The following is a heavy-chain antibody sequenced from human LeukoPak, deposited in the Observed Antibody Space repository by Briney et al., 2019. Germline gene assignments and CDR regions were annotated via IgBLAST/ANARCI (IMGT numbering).Heavy chain of an antibody. Sequence: ASVKVSCKASGYTFTSYAMHWVRQAPGQRLEWMGWINAGNGNTKYSQKFQGRVTITRDTSASTAYMELSSLRSEDTAVYYCARDRWVNYGSGSYFDYWGQGTLVTVS. CDR1: GYTFTSYA. CDR2: INAGNGNT. V-gene: IGHV1-3*01. D-gene: IGHD3-10*01. J-gene: IGHJ4*02. CDR3: ARDRWVNYGSGSYFDY.